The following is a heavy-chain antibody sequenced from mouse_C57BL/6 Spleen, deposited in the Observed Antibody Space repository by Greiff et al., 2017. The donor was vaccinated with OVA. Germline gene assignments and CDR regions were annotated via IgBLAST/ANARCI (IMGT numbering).Heavy chain of an antibody. CDR1: GFTFNTYA. CDR2: IRSKSSNYAT. J-gene: IGHJ4*01. Sequence: EVKLVESGGGLVQPKGSLKLSCAASGFTFNTYAMHWVRQAPGKGLEWVARIRSKSSNYATYYADSVKDRFTISRDDSQSMLYLQMNNLKTEDTAMYYCVREGFYYGSTLYYYAMDYWGQGTSVTVSS. V-gene: IGHV10-3*01. D-gene: IGHD1-1*01. CDR3: VREGFYYGSTLYYYAMDY.